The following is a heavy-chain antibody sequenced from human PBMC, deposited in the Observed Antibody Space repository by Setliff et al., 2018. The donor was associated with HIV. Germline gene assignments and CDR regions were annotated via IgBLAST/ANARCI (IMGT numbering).Heavy chain of an antibody. CDR2: INPSGGGT. D-gene: IGHD3-10*01. V-gene: IGHV1-46*01. Sequence: ASVKVSCKASGYTFTSYIHWVRQAPGQGLECMGMINPSGGGTSYAQKFQGRVTMTRDTSTSTVYMELSSLRSEDTAVYYCARGALLAVFDFDHWGKGTMVTVSS. CDR3: ARGALLAVFDFDH. CDR1: GYTFTSY. J-gene: IGHJ4*03.